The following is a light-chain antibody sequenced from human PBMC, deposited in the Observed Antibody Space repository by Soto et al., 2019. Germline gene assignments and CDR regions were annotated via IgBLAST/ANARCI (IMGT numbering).Light chain of an antibody. CDR3: QKYNSAPWT. CDR2: TAS. J-gene: IGKJ1*01. CDR1: QGIFNY. V-gene: IGKV1-27*01. Sequence: DIQMTQSPSSLSASVGDSVTSTCRASQGIFNYLAWYQQKPGKVPKLLIYTASTLQSGVPSRFSGSGSGTDFTLTISSLQPEDVATYYCQKYNSAPWTFGQGTKVEIK.